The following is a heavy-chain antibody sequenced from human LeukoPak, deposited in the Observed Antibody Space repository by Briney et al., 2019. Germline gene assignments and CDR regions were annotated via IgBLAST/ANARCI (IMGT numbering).Heavy chain of an antibody. D-gene: IGHD3-10*01. V-gene: IGHV1-2*02. CDR2: IDPKSGGA. J-gene: IGHJ4*02. CDR1: GYTFIDFY. Sequence: ASVKVFCKTSGYTFIDFYIHWVRQAPGQGLEWMGRIDPKSGGANYAQKFHGRVTMTRDTAISTAYMELSRLTSDDRAVYYCALVMITHGPFDYWGQGTLVTVSS. CDR3: ALVMITHGPFDY.